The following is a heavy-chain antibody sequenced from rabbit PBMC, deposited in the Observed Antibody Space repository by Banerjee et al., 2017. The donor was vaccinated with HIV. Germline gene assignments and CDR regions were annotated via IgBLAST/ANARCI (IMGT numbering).Heavy chain of an antibody. J-gene: IGHJ4*01. D-gene: IGHD1-1*01. CDR2: INTSSGNT. V-gene: IGHV1S40*01. CDR3: ATDLGGSDYYFKL. Sequence: WIACINTSSGNTVYASWAKGRFTISKTSSTTVTLQMTSLTAADTATYLCATDLGGSDYYFKLWGPGTLVTVS.